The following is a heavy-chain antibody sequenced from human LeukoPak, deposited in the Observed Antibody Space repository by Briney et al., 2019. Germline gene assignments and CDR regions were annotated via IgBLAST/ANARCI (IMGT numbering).Heavy chain of an antibody. CDR1: GYTLTELS. CDR2: FDPEDGEI. CDR3: ATNLATVVTPAYY. Sequence: ASVKVSCKVSGYTLTELSMHWVRQAPGQGLEWMGGFDPEDGEIIYAQKFQGRVTMCADTSTDTAYMELSSLRSEDTAVYYCATNLATVVTPAYYWGQGTLVSVSS. D-gene: IGHD4-23*01. V-gene: IGHV1-24*01. J-gene: IGHJ4*02.